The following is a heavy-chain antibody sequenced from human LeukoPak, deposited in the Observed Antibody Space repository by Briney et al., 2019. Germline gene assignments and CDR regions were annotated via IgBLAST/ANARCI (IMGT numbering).Heavy chain of an antibody. D-gene: IGHD3-10*01. J-gene: IGHJ4*02. CDR1: GYTFTSYA. CDR2: INTNTGNP. CDR3: AREPTVWFGELLTPFDY. Sequence: ASVKVSCKASGYTFTSYAMNWVRQAPGQGLEWMGWINTNTGNPTYAQGFTGRFVFSLDTSVSTAYLQISGLKAEDTAVYYCAREPTVWFGELLTPFDYWGQGTLVTVSS. V-gene: IGHV7-4-1*02.